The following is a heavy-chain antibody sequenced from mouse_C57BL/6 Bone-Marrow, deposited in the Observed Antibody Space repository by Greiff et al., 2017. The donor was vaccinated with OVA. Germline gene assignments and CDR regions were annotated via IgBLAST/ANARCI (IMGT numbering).Heavy chain of an antibody. CDR3: ANYGSRLYLHY. J-gene: IGHJ2*02. Sequence: QVQLQQSGAELVRPRTSVKLSCKASGYTFTNYWMHWVKQRPGQGLEWIGVIAPSDSYINYNQKFKGRATLTVDTSSSTAYMHLSSLTSEDSAVYYCANYGSRLYLHYWGQGTSLTVSS. V-gene: IGHV1-59*01. CDR1: GYTFTNYW. CDR2: IAPSDSYI. D-gene: IGHD1-1*01.